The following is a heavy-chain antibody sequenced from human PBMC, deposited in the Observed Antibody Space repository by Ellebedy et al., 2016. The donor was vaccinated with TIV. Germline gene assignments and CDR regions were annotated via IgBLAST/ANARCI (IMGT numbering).Heavy chain of an antibody. D-gene: IGHD1-1*01. V-gene: IGHV1-2*02. J-gene: IGHJ5*02. Sequence: AASVKVSCKPSGYTFADYYIHWVRQAPGQGLEWMGWLNPNTGVTHYAQNFQGRVTMTTDKSISSAYMELYILMSDDTAIYYCARDFRQNWNDPTGVWFDPWGQGTLVTVSS. CDR1: GYTFADYY. CDR3: ARDFRQNWNDPTGVWFDP. CDR2: LNPNTGVT.